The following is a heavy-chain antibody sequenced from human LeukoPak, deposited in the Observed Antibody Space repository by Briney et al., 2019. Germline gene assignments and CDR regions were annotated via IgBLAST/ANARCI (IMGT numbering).Heavy chain of an antibody. Sequence: GGSLRLSCAASGFTFSSYAMGWVRQAPGKGLEWVSAISGSGGSTYYADSVKGRFTISRDNSKNTLCLQMNSLRAEDTAVYYCAKEIWPTVTTPGHTHFDYWGQGTLVTVSS. J-gene: IGHJ4*02. CDR1: GFTFSSYA. CDR2: ISGSGGST. CDR3: AKEIWPTVTTPGHTHFDY. D-gene: IGHD4-17*01. V-gene: IGHV3-23*01.